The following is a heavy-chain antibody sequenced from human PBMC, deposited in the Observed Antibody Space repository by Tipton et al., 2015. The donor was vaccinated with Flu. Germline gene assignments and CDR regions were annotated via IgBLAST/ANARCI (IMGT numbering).Heavy chain of an antibody. CDR1: GGSFSDYY. CDR2: INHSGST. CDR3: AREHGYHVF. J-gene: IGHJ4*02. Sequence: TLSLTCAVYGGSFSDYYWSWIRQPPGKGLEWIGEINHSGSTNYDPSLKSRVTISLDMSKSQFSLQLTSVTAADTAVYFCAREHGYHVFWGQGKLVTVSS. D-gene: IGHD5-18*01. V-gene: IGHV4-34*01.